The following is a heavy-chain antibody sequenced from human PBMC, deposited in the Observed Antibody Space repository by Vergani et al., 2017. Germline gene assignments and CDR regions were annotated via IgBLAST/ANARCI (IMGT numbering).Heavy chain of an antibody. Sequence: EVQLVESGGGLVQPGRSLRLSCTASGFTFGDYAMSWVRQAPGKGLEWVGFIRSKAYGGTTEYAASVKGRFTISRDDSKSIAYLQMNSLKTEDTAVYYCTSGSGDGYPTSGGYWSQGTLVTVSS. CDR2: IRSKAYGGTT. V-gene: IGHV3-49*04. CDR3: TSGSGDGYPTSGGY. J-gene: IGHJ4*02. D-gene: IGHD5-24*01. CDR1: GFTFGDYA.